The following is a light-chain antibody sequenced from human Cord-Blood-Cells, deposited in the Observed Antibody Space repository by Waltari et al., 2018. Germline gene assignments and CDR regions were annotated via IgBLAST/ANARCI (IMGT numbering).Light chain of an antibody. CDR1: QSVSRN. Sequence: EIVMPQSPATPSVSPGERATLSCRASQSVSRNLAWYQQKPGHAPRLLIYGASTRATGIPARCSGSGSGTEFTLTISSLQSEDFAVYYCQQYNNWPPVVTFGPGTKVDIK. CDR3: QQYNNWPPVVT. V-gene: IGKV3-15*01. CDR2: GAS. J-gene: IGKJ3*01.